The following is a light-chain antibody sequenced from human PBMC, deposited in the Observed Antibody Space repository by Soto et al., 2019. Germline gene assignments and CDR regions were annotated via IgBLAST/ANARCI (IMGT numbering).Light chain of an antibody. Sequence: DIQMTQSPATLSASVGDRVTLTCRASESISKYLAWYQQKPGKAPKLLIYQTSSLESGVPSRFSGSGSGTEFTLTISSLQPDDFATYYGQQSKTLYTFGQGTKLEIK. CDR2: QTS. CDR3: QQSKTLYT. V-gene: IGKV1-5*03. CDR1: ESISKY. J-gene: IGKJ2*01.